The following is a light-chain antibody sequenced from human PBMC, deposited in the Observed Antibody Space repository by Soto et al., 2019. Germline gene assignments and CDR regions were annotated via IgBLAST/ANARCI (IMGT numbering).Light chain of an antibody. J-gene: IGKJ4*01. CDR2: DAS. V-gene: IGKV1-5*01. CDR3: QQYNSYSPLT. CDR1: QSISSW. Sequence: RMTQSPATLSASVGDTDTISCRASQSISSWLAWYQQKPGKAPKLLIYDASSLESGVPSRFSGSGSGTEFTLTISSLQPDDFATYYCQQYNSYSPLTFGGGTKVDIK.